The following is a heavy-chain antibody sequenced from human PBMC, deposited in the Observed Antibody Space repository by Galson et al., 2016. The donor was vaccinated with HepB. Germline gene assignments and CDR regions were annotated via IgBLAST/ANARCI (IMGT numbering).Heavy chain of an antibody. CDR3: AKDGGYCSGGSCYCTYFDY. V-gene: IGHV3-23*01. J-gene: IGHJ4*02. Sequence: SLRLSCAASGFTFSSHAMNWVRQAPGKGLEWVSGISGGGGNTYYADSVKGRFTISRDNSKNTLYLQMNSLRAEDTAVYYCAKDGGYCSGGSCYCTYFDYWGQGTLVTVSS. CDR1: GFTFSSHA. D-gene: IGHD2-15*01. CDR2: ISGGGGNT.